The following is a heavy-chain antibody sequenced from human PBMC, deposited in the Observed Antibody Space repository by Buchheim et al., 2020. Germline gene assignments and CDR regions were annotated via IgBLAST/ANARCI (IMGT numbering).Heavy chain of an antibody. V-gene: IGHV4-59*01. CDR2: IYYSGST. CDR3: ARDSYDSSGYSWYFDL. CDR1: GGSISSYY. J-gene: IGHJ2*01. Sequence: QVQLQESGPGLVRPSETLSLTCTVSGGSISSYYWSWIRQPPGKGLEWIGYIYYSGSTNYNPSLKSRVTISVDTSKNQFSLKLSSVTAADTAVYYCARDSYDSSGYSWYFDLWGRGTL. D-gene: IGHD3-22*01.